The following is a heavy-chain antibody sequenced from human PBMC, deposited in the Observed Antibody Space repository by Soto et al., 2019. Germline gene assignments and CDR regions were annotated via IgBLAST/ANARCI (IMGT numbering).Heavy chain of an antibody. J-gene: IGHJ6*02. CDR3: ARDRGSSGWYVDGMDV. Sequence: GASVKVSCKASGYTFTGYYMHWVRQAPGQGLEWMGWINPNSGGTNYAQKFQGWVTMTRDTSISTAYMELSGLRSDDTAVYYCARDRGSSGWYVDGMDVWGQGTTVTVSS. V-gene: IGHV1-2*04. CDR2: INPNSGGT. D-gene: IGHD6-19*01. CDR1: GYTFTGYY.